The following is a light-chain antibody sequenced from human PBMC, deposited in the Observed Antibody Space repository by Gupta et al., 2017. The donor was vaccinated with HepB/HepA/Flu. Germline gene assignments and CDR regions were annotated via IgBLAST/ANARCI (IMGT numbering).Light chain of an antibody. J-gene: IGLJ2*01. CDR3: QSYDNILSGSL. CDR2: GNS. V-gene: IGLV1-40*01. Sequence: QSVLTQPPSVSGAPGQRVTISCTGSSSNIGAGYGVHWYQQLPRTAPKLLISGNSRRPSGVPDRFSGSKSGTSASLAITGLQAEDEAEYYCQSYDNILSGSLFGGGTRLIVL. CDR1: SSNIGAGYG.